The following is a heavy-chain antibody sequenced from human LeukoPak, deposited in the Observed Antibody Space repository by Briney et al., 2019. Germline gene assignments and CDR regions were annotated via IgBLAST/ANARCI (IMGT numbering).Heavy chain of an antibody. J-gene: IGHJ4*02. CDR2: INEDGSEK. Sequence: PGGSLRLSCAASGFTFSGYRMSWVRQAPGKGLEWVANINEDGSEKYYVDSVKGRFTISGDNAKKLLYLQMNSLRAEDTAVYYCARSRYCNGGTCYFDYWGQGTLVTVSS. CDR3: ARSRYCNGGTCYFDY. CDR1: GFTFSGYR. D-gene: IGHD2-15*01. V-gene: IGHV3-7*01.